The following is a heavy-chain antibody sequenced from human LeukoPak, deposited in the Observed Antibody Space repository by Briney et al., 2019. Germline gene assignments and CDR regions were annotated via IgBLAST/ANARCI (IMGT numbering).Heavy chain of an antibody. J-gene: IGHJ4*02. CDR2: ISSSSSYI. CDR3: ARAGAAAGNFDY. D-gene: IGHD6-13*01. V-gene: IGHV3-21*01. Sequence: GGSLRLSCAASGFTFSSYSMNWVRQAPGKGLEWVSSISSSSSYIYYADSVKGRFTISRDNAKNSLYLQMNGLRAEDTAVYYCARAGAAAGNFDYWGQGTLVTVSS. CDR1: GFTFSSYS.